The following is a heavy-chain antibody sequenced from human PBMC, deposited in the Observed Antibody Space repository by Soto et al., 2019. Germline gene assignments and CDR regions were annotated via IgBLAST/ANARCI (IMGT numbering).Heavy chain of an antibody. V-gene: IGHV4-59*01. CDR3: ARTISTRKGFSYYYYMDV. CDR2: IYNSGTT. J-gene: IGHJ6*03. CDR1: GGSISINY. Sequence: SETLSLTCAVSGGSISINYWSWIRQPPEKGLEWIGFIYNSGTTDYNPSLKSRVSISVDTSKNQFSLKLTSLTAADTAVYYCARTISTRKGFSYYYYMDVWGRGATVTVSS. D-gene: IGHD3-9*01.